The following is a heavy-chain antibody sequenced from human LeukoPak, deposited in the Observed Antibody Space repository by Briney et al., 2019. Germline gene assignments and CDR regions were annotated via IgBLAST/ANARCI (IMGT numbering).Heavy chain of an antibody. CDR1: GGSFSGYY. CDR2: INHSGST. Sequence: SETLSLTCAVYGGSFSGYYWSWIRQPPGKGLEWIGEINHSGSTYYNPSLKSRVTISVDTSKNQFSLKLSSVTAADTAVYYCARVGYSGYDYQDDYYWGQGTLVTVSS. V-gene: IGHV4-34*01. D-gene: IGHD5-12*01. J-gene: IGHJ4*02. CDR3: ARVGYSGYDYQDDYY.